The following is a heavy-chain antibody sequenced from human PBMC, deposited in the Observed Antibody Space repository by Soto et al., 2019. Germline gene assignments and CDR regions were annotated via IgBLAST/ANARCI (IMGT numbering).Heavy chain of an antibody. CDR1: GGTFSSYA. CDR3: ARDSTSGHYGSGSYGYYYYYGMDX. CDR2: IIPIFGTA. J-gene: IGHJ6*02. V-gene: IGHV1-69*13. D-gene: IGHD3-10*01. Sequence: ASVKVSCNASGGTFSSYAISWVRQAPGQGLEWMGVIIPIFGTANYAQKFQGRVTITSDESTSTAYMELSSLRSEDTAVYYCARDSTSGHYGSGSYGYYYYYGMDXWGQGTTLTVS.